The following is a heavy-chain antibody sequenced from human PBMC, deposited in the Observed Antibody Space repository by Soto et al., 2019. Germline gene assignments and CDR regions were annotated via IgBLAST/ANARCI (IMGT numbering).Heavy chain of an antibody. CDR2: INHSGST. D-gene: IGHD3-9*01. CDR3: ARFVRNFDWSRYYYYGMDV. J-gene: IGHJ6*02. Sequence: SETLSLTCAVYGGSFSGYYWSWIRQPPGKGLEWIGGINHSGSTNYNPSLKSRVTISVDTSKDQFSLKLSSVTAADTAVYYCARFVRNFDWSRYYYYGMDVWGQGTTVTVPS. V-gene: IGHV4-34*01. CDR1: GGSFSGYY.